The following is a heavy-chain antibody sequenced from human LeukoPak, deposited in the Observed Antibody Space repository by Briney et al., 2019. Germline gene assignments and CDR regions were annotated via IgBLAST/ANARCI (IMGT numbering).Heavy chain of an antibody. J-gene: IGHJ6*03. V-gene: IGHV4-30-4*07. D-gene: IGHD3-10*01. CDR3: ARVQVESGYYYYMDV. CDR1: GGSISSGGYS. Sequence: PSETLSLTCAVSGGSISSGGYSWSWIRQPPGKGLEWIGYIYYSGSTYYNPSLKSRVTMSVDTSKNQFSLKLSSVTAADTAVYYCARVQVESGYYYYMDVWGKGTTVTISS. CDR2: IYYSGST.